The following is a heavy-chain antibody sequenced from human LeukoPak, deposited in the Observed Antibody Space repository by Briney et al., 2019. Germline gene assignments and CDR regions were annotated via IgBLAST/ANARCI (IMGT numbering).Heavy chain of an antibody. Sequence: SETLSLTCTVSGGSISRSSYYWGWIRQPPGKGLEWIGSIYYSGSTYYKPSLKSRVTISGDTSKNQFSLKLSSVTAADTAVYYCVGRYYDAFDIWGQGTMVTVSS. CDR1: GGSISRSSYY. CDR2: IYYSGST. CDR3: VGRYYDAFDI. D-gene: IGHD2-15*01. V-gene: IGHV4-39*01. J-gene: IGHJ3*02.